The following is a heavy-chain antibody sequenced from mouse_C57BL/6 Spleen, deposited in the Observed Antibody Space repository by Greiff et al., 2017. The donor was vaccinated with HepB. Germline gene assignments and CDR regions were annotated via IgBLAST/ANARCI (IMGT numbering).Heavy chain of an antibody. CDR2: INPSSGYT. CDR1: GYTFTSYT. V-gene: IGHV1-4*01. D-gene: IGHD2-3*01. J-gene: IGHJ1*03. CDR3: ARVYDPSRGYWYFDV. Sequence: VQLQQSGAELARPGASVKMSCKASGYTFTSYTMHWVKQRPGQGLEWIGYINPSSGYTKYNQKFKDQGTLTADKSSSTAYMQLSSLTSEDSAVYYCARVYDPSRGYWYFDVWGTGTTVTVSS.